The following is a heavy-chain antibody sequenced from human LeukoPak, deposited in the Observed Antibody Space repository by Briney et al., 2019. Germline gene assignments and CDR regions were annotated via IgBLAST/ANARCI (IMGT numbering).Heavy chain of an antibody. CDR1: GFTFSNNA. CDR3: AKVSYGSGSLFPPDY. J-gene: IGHJ4*02. CDR2: ISGSGGST. Sequence: GGSLRLSCAASGFTFSNNAMSWVRQAPGKGLEWVSAISGSGGSTYYADSVKGRFTISRDNSKNTLYLQMNSLRAEDTAVYYCAKVSYGSGSLFPPDYWGQGTLVTVSS. D-gene: IGHD3-10*01. V-gene: IGHV3-23*01.